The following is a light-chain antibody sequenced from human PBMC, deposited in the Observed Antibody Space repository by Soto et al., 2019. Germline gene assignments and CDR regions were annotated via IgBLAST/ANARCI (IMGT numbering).Light chain of an antibody. CDR3: AAWDDSLNGPV. Sequence: QSVLTQPPSASGTPGQKVTISCSGSNSNVGDNTVNWYQQLPGAAPKLLIYSHNQRPSGVPDRFSGSKPGTSASLAISGLQSEDEADYYCAAWDDSLNGPVFGGGTKLPVL. CDR2: SHN. CDR1: NSNVGDNT. V-gene: IGLV1-44*01. J-gene: IGLJ2*01.